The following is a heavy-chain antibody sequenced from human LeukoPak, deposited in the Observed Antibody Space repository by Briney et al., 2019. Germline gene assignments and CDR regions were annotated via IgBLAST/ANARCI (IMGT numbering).Heavy chain of an antibody. CDR3: AKQEDIWFGELLPVDY. J-gene: IGHJ4*02. CDR1: GFTFSSYA. V-gene: IGHV3-23*01. D-gene: IGHD3-10*01. CDR2: ISGSGGST. Sequence: GGSLRLSCAASGFTFSSYAMSWVRQAPGKGLEWVSAISGSGGSTYYADSVKGRFTISRDNSKNTLYLQMNSLRAEDTAVYYCAKQEDIWFGELLPVDYWGQGTLVTVSS.